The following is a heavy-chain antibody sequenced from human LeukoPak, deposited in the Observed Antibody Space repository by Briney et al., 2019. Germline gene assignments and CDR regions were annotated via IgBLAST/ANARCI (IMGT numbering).Heavy chain of an antibody. V-gene: IGHV4-59*11. CDR1: GGSICSHY. CDR3: ARSPEYSSSSDAFDI. J-gene: IGHJ3*02. CDR2: IYYSGST. Sequence: SETLSLTCTVSGGSICSHYWSWIRQPPGKGLEWIGYIYYSGSTNYNPSLKSRVTISVDTSKNQFSLKLSSVTAADTAVYYCARSPEYSSSSDAFDIWGQGTMVTVSS. D-gene: IGHD6-6*01.